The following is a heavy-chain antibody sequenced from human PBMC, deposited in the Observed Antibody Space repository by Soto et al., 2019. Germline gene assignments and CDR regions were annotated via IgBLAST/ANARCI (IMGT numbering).Heavy chain of an antibody. D-gene: IGHD6-19*01. CDR1: GGSISSYY. J-gene: IGHJ5*02. V-gene: IGHV4-59*01. Sequence: LSLTCTVSGGSISSYYWSWIRQPPGKGLEWIGYIYYSGGTNYNPSLKSRVTISVDTSKNQFSLKLSSVTAADTAVYYCARGGAVAGRYNWFDPWGQGTLVTVSS. CDR2: IYYSGGT. CDR3: ARGGAVAGRYNWFDP.